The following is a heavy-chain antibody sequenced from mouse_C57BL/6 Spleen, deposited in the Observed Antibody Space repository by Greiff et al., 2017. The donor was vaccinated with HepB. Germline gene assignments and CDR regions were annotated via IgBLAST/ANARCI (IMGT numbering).Heavy chain of an antibody. V-gene: IGHV1-54*01. J-gene: IGHJ4*01. CDR1: GYAFTNYL. D-gene: IGHD2-1*01. CDR2: INPGSGGT. Sequence: VQVVESGAELVRPGTSVKVSCKASGYAFTNYLIEWVKQRPGQGLEWIGVINPGSGGTNYNEKFKGKATLTADKSSSTAYMQLSSLTSEDSAVYFCARYGNYVHYAMDYWGQGTSVTVSS. CDR3: ARYGNYVHYAMDY.